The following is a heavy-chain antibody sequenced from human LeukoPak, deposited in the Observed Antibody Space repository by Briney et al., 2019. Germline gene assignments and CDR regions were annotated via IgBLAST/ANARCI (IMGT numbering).Heavy chain of an antibody. V-gene: IGHV4-34*01. CDR1: GGSFSGYY. D-gene: IGHD3-3*01. CDR3: ARGSRFLEWFPRGYYFDY. Sequence: PSETLSLTCAVYGGSFSGYYWSWIRQPPGKGLEWIGEINHSGSTNYNPSLKSRVTISVDTSKNQFSLKLSSVTAADTAVYYCARGSRFLEWFPRGYYFDYWGQGTLVTVSS. CDR2: INHSGST. J-gene: IGHJ4*02.